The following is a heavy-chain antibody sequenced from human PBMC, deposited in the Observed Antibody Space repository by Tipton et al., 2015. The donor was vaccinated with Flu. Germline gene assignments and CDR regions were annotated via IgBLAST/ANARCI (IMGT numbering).Heavy chain of an antibody. Sequence: TLSLTCAVYGGSFSGYYWSWIRQPPGKGLEWIGETNHSGSTNYNPSLKSRVTISVDTSKNQFSLKLSSVTAADTAVYYCARQQWLADFDYWGQGTLVTVSS. CDR1: GGSFSGYY. D-gene: IGHD6-19*01. J-gene: IGHJ4*02. V-gene: IGHV4-34*01. CDR3: ARQQWLADFDY. CDR2: TNHSGST.